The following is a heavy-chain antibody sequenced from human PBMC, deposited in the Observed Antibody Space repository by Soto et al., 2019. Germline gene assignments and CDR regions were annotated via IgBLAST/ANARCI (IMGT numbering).Heavy chain of an antibody. D-gene: IGHD4-17*01. V-gene: IGHV3-66*01. CDR3: ARDRDDFSDYYAFDI. J-gene: IGHJ3*02. CDR2: IYSGGTT. Sequence: GGSLRLSCAVSGFTVSANYMSWVRQAPGKGLEWVSVIYSGGTTYYSNSVKGRFTISRDTSQNTLYLQMNSLRAEDTAVYYCARDRDDFSDYYAFDIWGQGTMVTVSS. CDR1: GFTVSANY.